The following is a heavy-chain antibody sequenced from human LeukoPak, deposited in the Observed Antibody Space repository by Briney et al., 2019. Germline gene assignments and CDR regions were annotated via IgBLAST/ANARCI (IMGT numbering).Heavy chain of an antibody. D-gene: IGHD6-19*01. J-gene: IGHJ4*02. CDR2: IYSGGST. Sequence: PGGSLRLSCAASGFTVSSNYMSWVRQAPGKGLEWVSVIYSGGSTYYSDSVKGRFTISRDNSKNTLYLQMNSLRAEDTAVYYCARDGASGCPAYWGQGTLVTVSS. V-gene: IGHV3-53*01. CDR1: GFTVSSNY. CDR3: ARDGASGCPAY.